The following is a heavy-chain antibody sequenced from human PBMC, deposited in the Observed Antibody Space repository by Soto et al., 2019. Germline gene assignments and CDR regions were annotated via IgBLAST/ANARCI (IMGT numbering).Heavy chain of an antibody. CDR1: GGSISSSSYY. V-gene: IGHV4-39*01. D-gene: IGHD5-18*01. CDR3: ARHVLRGGLYSYGVIDY. J-gene: IGHJ4*02. CDR2: IYYSGST. Sequence: QLQLQESGPGLVKPSETLSLTCTVSGGSISSSSYYWGWIRQPPGKGLEWIGSIYYSGSTYYNPSLKSRVTISVDTSKNQFSLKLSSVTAADTAVYYCARHVLRGGLYSYGVIDYWGQGTLVTVSS.